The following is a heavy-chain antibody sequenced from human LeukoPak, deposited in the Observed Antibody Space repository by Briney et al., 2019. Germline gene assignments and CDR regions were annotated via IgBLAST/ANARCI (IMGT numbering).Heavy chain of an antibody. CDR1: GFTFSSYA. Sequence: GGSLRLSCAASGFTFSSYAMHWVRQAPGKGLEYVSAISSNGGSTYYANSVKGRFTISRDNAKNSLYLQMNSLRAEDTAVYYCARDSEYDSSGLDYWGQGTLVTVSS. CDR2: ISSNGGST. D-gene: IGHD3-22*01. V-gene: IGHV3-64*01. CDR3: ARDSEYDSSGLDY. J-gene: IGHJ4*02.